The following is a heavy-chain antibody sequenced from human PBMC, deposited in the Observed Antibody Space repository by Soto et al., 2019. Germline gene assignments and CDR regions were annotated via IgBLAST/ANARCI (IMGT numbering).Heavy chain of an antibody. V-gene: IGHV3-23*01. Sequence: GGSLRLSCAASGFTFSSYAMSWVRQAPGKGLEWVSAISGSGGSKYYADSVKGRFTISRDNSKNTLYLQMNSLRAEDTAVYYCAKDRDSSGYYPNDAFDIWGQGTMVTVSS. J-gene: IGHJ3*02. CDR3: AKDRDSSGYYPNDAFDI. CDR1: GFTFSSYA. D-gene: IGHD3-22*01. CDR2: ISGSGGSK.